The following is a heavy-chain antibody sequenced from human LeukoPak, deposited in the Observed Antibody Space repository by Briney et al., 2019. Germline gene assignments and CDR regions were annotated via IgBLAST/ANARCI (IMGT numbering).Heavy chain of an antibody. V-gene: IGHV3-30*02. J-gene: IGHJ6*03. CDR3: AKDKGVVPAPDYMDV. CDR2: IRYDGSNK. Sequence: GGSLRLSCAASGFTFSSYGMHWVRQAPGKGLEWVAFIRYDGSNKYYADSVKGRFTISRDNSKNTLYLQMNSLRAEDTAVYYCAKDKGVVPAPDYMDVWGKGTTVTVSS. D-gene: IGHD2-2*01. CDR1: GFTFSSYG.